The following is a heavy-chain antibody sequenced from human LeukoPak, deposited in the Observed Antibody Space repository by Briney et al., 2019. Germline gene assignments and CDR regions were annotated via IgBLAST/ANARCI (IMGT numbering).Heavy chain of an antibody. D-gene: IGHD3-10*01. Sequence: PGGSLRLSCAASGFTFSNYYMHWVRKAPGKGLEWVALISDDGKHKYYVDSVKGRFTISRDNSKNTLYLQMNSLRPGDTAVYYCAKDQDFGLDYWGQGTLVTVSS. CDR2: ISDDGKHK. V-gene: IGHV3-30*18. CDR3: AKDQDFGLDY. CDR1: GFTFSNYY. J-gene: IGHJ4*02.